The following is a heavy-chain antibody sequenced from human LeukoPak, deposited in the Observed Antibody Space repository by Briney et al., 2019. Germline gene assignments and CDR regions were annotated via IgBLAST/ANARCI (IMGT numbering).Heavy chain of an antibody. V-gene: IGHV1-2*02. CDR3: ARGLFKVGATDWFDP. J-gene: IGHJ5*02. Sequence: ASVKVSCKASGYTFTGYYMHWVRQAPGQGLEWMGWINPNSGGTNYAQKFQGRVTMTRDTSISTAYMELSRLRSDDTAVYYCARGLFKVGATDWFDPWGQGTLVTVSS. CDR1: GYTFTGYY. CDR2: INPNSGGT. D-gene: IGHD1-26*01.